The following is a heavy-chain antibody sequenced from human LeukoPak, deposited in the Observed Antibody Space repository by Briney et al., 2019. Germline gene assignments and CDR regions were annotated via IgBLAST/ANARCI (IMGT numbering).Heavy chain of an antibody. J-gene: IGHJ4*02. Sequence: ASVKVSCKASGYTFTSYGISWVRQAPGQGLEWMGWISAYNGNTNYAQKLQGRVTMTRNTSISTAYMELSSLRSEDTAVYYCARGLNDILTGNYWGQGTLVTVSS. CDR1: GYTFTSYG. CDR2: ISAYNGNT. D-gene: IGHD3-9*01. CDR3: ARGLNDILTGNY. V-gene: IGHV1-18*01.